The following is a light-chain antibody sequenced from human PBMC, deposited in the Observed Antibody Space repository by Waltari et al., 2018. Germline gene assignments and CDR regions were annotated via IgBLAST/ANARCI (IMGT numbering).Light chain of an antibody. CDR3: QQYDHWPRT. J-gene: IGKJ2*01. V-gene: IGKV3D-15*01. Sequence: EAVMTQSPATLSVSPGERATLPCRASHSVSSNLAWYQQKPGQAPRLLIYGASTRATGIPARVSGSGSGTEFTLAISSLQSEDVAVYYCQQYDHWPRTFGQGTKLEIK. CDR2: GAS. CDR1: HSVSSN.